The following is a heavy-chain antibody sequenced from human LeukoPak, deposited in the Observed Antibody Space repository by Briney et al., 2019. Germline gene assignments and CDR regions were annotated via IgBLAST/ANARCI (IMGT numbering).Heavy chain of an antibody. J-gene: IGHJ5*02. CDR1: GGSLSGYY. CDR3: ARVRITMVRGANNWFDP. V-gene: IGHV4-34*01. Sequence: SETLSLTCAVYGGSLSGYYWNWIRQPPGKGLEWIGEINRSGSINYSPSLKSRVTISLDTSNGQFSLKLSSVTAADTAVYYCARVRITMVRGANNWFDPWGQGTLVTVSS. CDR2: INRSGSI. D-gene: IGHD3-10*01.